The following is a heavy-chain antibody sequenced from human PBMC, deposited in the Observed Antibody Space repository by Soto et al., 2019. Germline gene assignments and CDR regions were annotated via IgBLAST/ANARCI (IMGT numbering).Heavy chain of an antibody. V-gene: IGHV3-21*01. D-gene: IGHD3-10*01. Sequence: PGGSLRLSCAASGFTFSNYSMNWVRQAPGKGLEWVSSISTSSGYRYYADSVKGRFTISRDNAKKSLYLQMNSLRAEDTAVYYCARDSMVLPQGGDAFDIWAQGTMVTVSS. CDR3: ARDSMVLPQGGDAFDI. J-gene: IGHJ3*02. CDR1: GFTFSNYS. CDR2: ISTSSGYR.